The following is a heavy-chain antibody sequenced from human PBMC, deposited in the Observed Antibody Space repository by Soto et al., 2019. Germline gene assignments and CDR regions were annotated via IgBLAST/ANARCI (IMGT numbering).Heavy chain of an antibody. CDR1: GSTLTELS. Sequence: GSSGRVSCKVPGSTLTELSMHWVRKAPGKGLEWMGGFDPADGETIYAQKFQGRVTMTEDTSTDTAYMELSSLRSEDTAVYYCASGWQQLVPFDYWGQGTLVTVSS. D-gene: IGHD6-6*01. CDR3: ASGWQQLVPFDY. CDR2: FDPADGET. J-gene: IGHJ4*02. V-gene: IGHV1-24*01.